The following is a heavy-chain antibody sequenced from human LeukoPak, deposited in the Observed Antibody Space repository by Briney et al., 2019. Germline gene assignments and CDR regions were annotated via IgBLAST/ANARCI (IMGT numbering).Heavy chain of an antibody. CDR3: TNGGVTATDHDAFDI. D-gene: IGHD2-21*02. CDR1: GFTLSGSA. Sequence: GGSLRLSCAASGFTLSGSAMHWVRQASGKGLEWVGRIRSKANSYATAYAASVKGRFTISRDDSKNTAYLQMNSLKTEDTAVYYCTNGGVTATDHDAFDIWGQGTMVTVSS. V-gene: IGHV3-73*01. J-gene: IGHJ3*02. CDR2: IRSKANSYAT.